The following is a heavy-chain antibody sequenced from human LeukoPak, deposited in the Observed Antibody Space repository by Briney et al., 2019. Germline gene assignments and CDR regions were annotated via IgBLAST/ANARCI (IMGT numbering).Heavy chain of an antibody. CDR1: GFTFSSYS. V-gene: IGHV3-21*01. CDR2: ISSSSSYI. CDR3: ARVGEEGDYFDY. J-gene: IGHJ4*02. D-gene: IGHD3-16*01. Sequence: PGGSLRLSCAASGFTFSSYSMNWVRQAPGKGLEWVSSISSSSSYIYYADSVKGRFTISRDNAKNSLYLQMNSLRAEDTAVYYCARVGEEGDYFDYWGQGTLVTVSS.